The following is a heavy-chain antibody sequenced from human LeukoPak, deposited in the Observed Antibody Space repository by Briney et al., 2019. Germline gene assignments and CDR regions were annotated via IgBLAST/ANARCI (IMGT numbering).Heavy chain of an antibody. V-gene: IGHV4-34*01. CDR3: ARRYALRYFDGFADY. Sequence: SETLSLTCTVSGGSISSYYWSWIRQPPGKGLEWIGEINHSGSTNYNPSLKSRVTISVDTSKNQFSLKLSSVTAADTAVYYCARRYALRYFDGFADYWGQGTLVTVSS. J-gene: IGHJ4*02. CDR2: INHSGST. D-gene: IGHD3-9*01. CDR1: GGSISSYY.